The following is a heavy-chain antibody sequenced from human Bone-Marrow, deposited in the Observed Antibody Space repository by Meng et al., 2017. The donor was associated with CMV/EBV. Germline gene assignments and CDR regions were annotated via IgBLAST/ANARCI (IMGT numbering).Heavy chain of an antibody. D-gene: IGHD3/OR15-3a*01. CDR3: ARGHDFEQSWEQGYDI. J-gene: IGHJ3*02. CDR1: GGTFSSYA. V-gene: IGHV1-69*05. CDR2: IIPIFGTA. Sequence: SVKVFCKASGGTFSSYAISWVRQAPGQGLEWMGGIIPIFGTANYAQKFQGRVTITTDESTSTAYMELSSLRSEDTAVYYCARGHDFEQSWEQGYDIWGQGTMVTVSS.